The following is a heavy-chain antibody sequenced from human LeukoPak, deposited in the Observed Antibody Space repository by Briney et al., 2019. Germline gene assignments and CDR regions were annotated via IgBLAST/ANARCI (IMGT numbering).Heavy chain of an antibody. V-gene: IGHV4-34*01. CDR1: GGSFSGYY. D-gene: IGHD6-13*01. Sequence: PSETLSLTCAVYGGSFSGYYWRWIRQPPGKGLEWIGEINHSGSTNYNPSLKSRVTISVDTSKNQFSLKLSSVTAADTAVYYCARPSSWYGYPRDYWGQGTLVTVSS. CDR2: INHSGST. CDR3: ARPSSWYGYPRDY. J-gene: IGHJ4*02.